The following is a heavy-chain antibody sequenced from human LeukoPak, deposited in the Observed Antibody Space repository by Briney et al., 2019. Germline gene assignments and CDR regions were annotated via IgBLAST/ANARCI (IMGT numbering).Heavy chain of an antibody. D-gene: IGHD3-22*01. CDR3: ARGLRSYDSSGYYYWASPLGFDY. V-gene: IGHV3-30*01. CDR1: GFTFSSYA. J-gene: IGHJ4*02. Sequence: GGSLRLSCAASGFTFSSYAMHWVRQAPGKGLEWVAVISYDGSNKYYADSVKGRFTISRDNSKNTLYLQMNSLRAEDTAVYYCARGLRSYDSSGYYYWASPLGFDYWGQGTLVTVSS. CDR2: ISYDGSNK.